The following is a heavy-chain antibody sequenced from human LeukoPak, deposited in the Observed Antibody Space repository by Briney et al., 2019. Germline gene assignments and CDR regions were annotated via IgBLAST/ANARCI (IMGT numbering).Heavy chain of an antibody. CDR3: ARPYNTGWTRCYFDQ. CDR2: INPDGGEK. J-gene: IGHJ4*02. D-gene: IGHD1-14*01. V-gene: IGHV3-7*05. Sequence: GGSLRLSCAASGFTFSTYWMSWVRRAPGKGLEWVANINPDGGEKYCVDSVKGRFTISRDNAKNSLFLQMNSLRAEDTAVYYCARPYNTGWTRCYFDQWGQGTLVTVSS. CDR1: GFTFSTYW.